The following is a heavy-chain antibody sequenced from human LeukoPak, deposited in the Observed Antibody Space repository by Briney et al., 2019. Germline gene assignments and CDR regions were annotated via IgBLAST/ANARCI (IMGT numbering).Heavy chain of an antibody. J-gene: IGHJ4*02. CDR1: GFTFSSYW. V-gene: IGHV3-74*01. Sequence: GGSLRLSCAASGFTFSSYWMHWVRQAPGKGLVWVSRIHFDGSSANYADSVRGRFTISRDNAKNTLYLQMHSLTAEDTAVYYCTRGETTGRFDYWGQGILVTVSP. D-gene: IGHD1-1*01. CDR2: IHFDGSSA. CDR3: TRGETTGRFDY.